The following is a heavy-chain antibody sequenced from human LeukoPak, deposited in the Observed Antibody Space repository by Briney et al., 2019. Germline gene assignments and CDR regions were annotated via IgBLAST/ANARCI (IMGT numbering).Heavy chain of an antibody. CDR3: ARPLIAARPREGYYFDY. V-gene: IGHV1-46*01. J-gene: IGHJ4*02. CDR1: GYTFTSYY. CDR2: INPSGGST. Sequence: ASVKVSCKASGYTFTSYYMHWVRQAPGQGLEWMGIINPSGGSTSYAQKFQGRVTMTRDTSTSTVYMELSSLRSEDTAVYYCARPLIAARPREGYYFDYWGQGTLVTVSS. D-gene: IGHD6-6*01.